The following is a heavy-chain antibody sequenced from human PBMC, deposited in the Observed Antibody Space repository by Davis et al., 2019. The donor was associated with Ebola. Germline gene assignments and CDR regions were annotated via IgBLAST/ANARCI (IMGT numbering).Heavy chain of an antibody. J-gene: IGHJ6*02. CDR3: ARGAAAGYYYYYYGMDV. V-gene: IGHV1-46*01. CDR2: INPSGGST. D-gene: IGHD6-13*01. CDR1: GYTFTSYY. Sequence: ASVPVSCKASGYTFTSYYMHWVRQPPGQGLEWMGIINPSGGSTSYAQKLQGRVTMTTDTSTSTAYMELRSLRSDDTAVYYCARGAAAGYYYYYYGMDVWGQGTTVTVSS.